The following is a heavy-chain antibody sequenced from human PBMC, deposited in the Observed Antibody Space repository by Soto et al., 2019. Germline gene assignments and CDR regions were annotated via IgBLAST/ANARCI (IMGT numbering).Heavy chain of an antibody. CDR2: MNPNSGNT. CDR1: GYTFTSYD. D-gene: IGHD2-2*02. CDR3: ARAAYSYCSSTSCYSDNWFDP. Sequence: ASVKVSCKASGYTFTSYDINWVRQATGQGLEWMGWMNPNSGNTGYAQKFQGRVTMTRNTSISTAYMKLSSLRSEDTAVYYCARAAYSYCSSTSCYSDNWFDPWGQGTLVTVSS. V-gene: IGHV1-8*01. J-gene: IGHJ5*02.